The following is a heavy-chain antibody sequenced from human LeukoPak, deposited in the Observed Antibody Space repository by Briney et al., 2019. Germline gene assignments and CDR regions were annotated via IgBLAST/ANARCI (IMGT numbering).Heavy chain of an antibody. D-gene: IGHD3-22*01. CDR3: ARDQPYYYDSSDAFDI. CDR2: FDPEDGET. V-gene: IGHV1-24*01. J-gene: IGHJ3*02. Sequence: ASVKVSCKVSGYTLTELSMHWVRQAPGKGLEWMGGFDPEDGETIYAQKFQGRVTITADKSTSTAYMELSSLRSEDTAVYYCARDQPYYYDSSDAFDIWGQGTMVTVSS. CDR1: GYTLTELS.